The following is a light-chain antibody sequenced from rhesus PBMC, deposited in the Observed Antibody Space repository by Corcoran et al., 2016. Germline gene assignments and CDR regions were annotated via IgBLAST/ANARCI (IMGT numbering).Light chain of an antibody. CDR3: LQYNTKRT. V-gene: IGKV1-36*01. Sequence: DIQMTQSPSSLSASVGDRVTITCRASQDITNYLSWFQQKTGKPPKGLSYAASTLESGVPSRFSGGGSGTRFTLTISSLQPEDFATYYCLQYNTKRTFGQGTKVEIK. J-gene: IGKJ1*01. CDR1: QDITNY. CDR2: AAS.